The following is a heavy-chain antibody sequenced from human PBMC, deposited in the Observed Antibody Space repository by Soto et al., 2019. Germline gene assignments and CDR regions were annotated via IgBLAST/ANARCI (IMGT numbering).Heavy chain of an antibody. CDR1: GGSFSGYY. D-gene: IGHD3-10*01. V-gene: IGHV4-34*01. J-gene: IGHJ4*02. CDR2: INHSGST. Sequence: SETLSLTCAVYGGSFSGYYWSWFRQPPGKGLEWIGEINHSGSTNYNPSLKSRVTISVDTSKNQFSLKLSSVTAADTAVYYCAILITMVRGVPNPICDYCGQGTLDIASS. CDR3: AILITMVRGVPNPICDY.